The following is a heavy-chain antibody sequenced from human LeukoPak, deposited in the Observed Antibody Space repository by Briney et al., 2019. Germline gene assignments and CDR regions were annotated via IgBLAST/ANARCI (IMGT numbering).Heavy chain of an antibody. CDR3: ARTEVIFYSSGLGDSDRFDP. D-gene: IGHD6-19*01. CDR1: GYTFTSYG. CDR2: ISAYNGNT. J-gene: IGHJ5*02. Sequence: ASVKVSCKASGYTFTSYGISWVRQAPGQGLEWMGWISAYNGNTDYAQKLQGRVTMTTDTSTSTAYMELRSLRSDDTAVYYCARTEVIFYSSGLGDSDRFDPWGQGTLVTVSS. V-gene: IGHV1-18*01.